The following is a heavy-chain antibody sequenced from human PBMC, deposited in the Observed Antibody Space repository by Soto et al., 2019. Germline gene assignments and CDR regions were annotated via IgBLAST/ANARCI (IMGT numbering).Heavy chain of an antibody. CDR1: GFTFSNYA. CDR3: ARADYYGSGSYVLDF. Sequence: GSLRLSCAASGFTFSNYAMSWVRQAPGKGLEWVSAMSGSGGSTYHAGSVKGRFTISRDNSKTTLYLQLNSLRAEDTAVYYCARADYYGSGSYVLDFWGQGTLVTVSS. D-gene: IGHD3-10*01. CDR2: MSGSGGST. J-gene: IGHJ4*02. V-gene: IGHV3-23*01.